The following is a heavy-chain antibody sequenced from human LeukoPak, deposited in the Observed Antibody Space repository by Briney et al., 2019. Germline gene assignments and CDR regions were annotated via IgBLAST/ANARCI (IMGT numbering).Heavy chain of an antibody. CDR2: IYTSGST. CDR1: GNSISSGDNY. V-gene: IGHV4-61*02. J-gene: IGHJ5*02. Sequence: SETLSLTCTVSGNSISSGDNYWSWIRQPVGKGLEWIGRIYTSGSTNYNPSLKSRVTISVDTSKNQFSLKLSSVTAADTAVYYCAREPRDSSGYYDWFDPWGQGTLVTVSS. D-gene: IGHD3-22*01. CDR3: AREPRDSSGYYDWFDP.